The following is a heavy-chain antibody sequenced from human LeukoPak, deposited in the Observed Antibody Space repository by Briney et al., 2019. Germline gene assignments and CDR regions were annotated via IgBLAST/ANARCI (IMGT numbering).Heavy chain of an antibody. Sequence: SETLSLTCTVSGGSISSYYWSWIRQPPGKGLEWIGYIYYSGSTNYNPSLKSRVTISVDTSKNQFSLKLSSVTAADTAVYYCARRDIYYDTCDPWGQGTLVTVSS. V-gene: IGHV4-59*01. J-gene: IGHJ5*02. CDR1: GGSISSYY. CDR3: ARRDIYYDTCDP. D-gene: IGHD3-22*01. CDR2: IYYSGST.